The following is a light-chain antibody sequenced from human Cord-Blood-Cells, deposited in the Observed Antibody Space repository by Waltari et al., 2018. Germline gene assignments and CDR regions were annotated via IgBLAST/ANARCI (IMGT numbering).Light chain of an antibody. CDR1: QSVSSY. CDR3: QKRSNRWT. CDR2: DAS. V-gene: IGKV3-11*01. J-gene: IGKJ1*01. Sequence: EIVLTQSPATLSLSPGERATLSCRASQSVSSYLAWYQQKPGQAPRLLIYDASNRATGIPARFSGSGCGTDITLTISSLEPEDCAVYYCQKRSNRWTFRQGHKEEVK.